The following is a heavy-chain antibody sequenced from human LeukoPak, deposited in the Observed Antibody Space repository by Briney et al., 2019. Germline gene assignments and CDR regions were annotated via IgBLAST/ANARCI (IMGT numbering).Heavy chain of an antibody. CDR3: TVDTNTDSQYY. CDR2: IKSKTDGGTT. Sequence: GGSLRLSCAGSGFTFSHAWMSWVRQGPGKGLEWVGSIKSKTDGGTTDYAAPVKGRFTISRDDSENTLYLQMNSLKTEDTAVYYCTVDTNTDSQYYWGQGTLVTVSS. V-gene: IGHV3-15*01. J-gene: IGHJ4*02. CDR1: GFTFSHAW. D-gene: IGHD2-8*01.